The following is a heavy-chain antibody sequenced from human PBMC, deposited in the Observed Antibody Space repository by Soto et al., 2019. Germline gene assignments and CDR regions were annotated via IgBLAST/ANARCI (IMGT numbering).Heavy chain of an antibody. J-gene: IGHJ4*02. CDR2: ISAYNGNT. Sequence: AASVKVSCKASGYTFTSYGISWVRQAPGQGLEWMGWISAYNGNTNYAQKLQGRVTMTTDTSTSTAYMELRSLRSDDTAVYYCARGLLRFLEWLPFDYWGQGTLVTVSS. D-gene: IGHD3-3*01. CDR1: GYTFTSYG. CDR3: ARGLLRFLEWLPFDY. V-gene: IGHV1-18*01.